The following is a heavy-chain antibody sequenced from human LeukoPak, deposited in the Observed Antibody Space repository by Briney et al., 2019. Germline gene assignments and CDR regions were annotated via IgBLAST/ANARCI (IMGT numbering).Heavy chain of an antibody. J-gene: IGHJ4*02. Sequence: GGSLRLSCAAYGFTFSSYGIHWVRQAPAKGLEWVAVISYDGSNRYYVDSVKGRFTISRDNAKNSLYLQMNSLRAEDTAVYYCARRLQYGLVDFWGQGTLVTVSS. V-gene: IGHV3-30*03. D-gene: IGHD4-11*01. CDR1: GFTFSSYG. CDR3: ARRLQYGLVDF. CDR2: ISYDGSNR.